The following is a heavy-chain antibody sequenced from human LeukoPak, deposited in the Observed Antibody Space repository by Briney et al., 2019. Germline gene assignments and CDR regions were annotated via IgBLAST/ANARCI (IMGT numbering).Heavy chain of an antibody. CDR3: ARAPVGSGWYFGDY. D-gene: IGHD6-19*01. V-gene: IGHV3-33*01. CDR1: GFTFSSYG. Sequence: GGSLRLSCAASGFTFSSYGMHWVRQAPGKGLEWVAVIWYDGSNKYYADSVKGRFTISRDSSKNTLYQQMNSLRAEDTAVYYCARAPVGSGWYFGDYWGQGTLVTVSS. J-gene: IGHJ4*02. CDR2: IWYDGSNK.